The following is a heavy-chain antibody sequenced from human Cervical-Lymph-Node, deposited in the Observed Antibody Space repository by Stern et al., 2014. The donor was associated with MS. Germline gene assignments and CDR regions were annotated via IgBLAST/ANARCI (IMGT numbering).Heavy chain of an antibody. CDR2: ISYHGGNK. CDR1: GFTFSSYG. D-gene: IGHD5-12*01. J-gene: IGHJ4*02. Sequence: VQLVESGGGVVQSGRSLRLSCAASGFTFSSYGMHWVRQAPGKGLEWVAVISYHGGNKYYADSVKGRFTIPRDNSKNTLLLQMNSLSAEDTAVYYCARDPTDYGYENEGGYFDSWGQGTLVTVSS. CDR3: ARDPTDYGYENEGGYFDS. V-gene: IGHV3-30*03.